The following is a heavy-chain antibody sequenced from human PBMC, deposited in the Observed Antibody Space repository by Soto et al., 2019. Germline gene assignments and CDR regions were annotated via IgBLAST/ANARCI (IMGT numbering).Heavy chain of an antibody. CDR2: IYPDDSDA. CDR3: ARTSAAGKYYYGMDV. Sequence: GESLKISCKGVGYSFTNYWIGWVRQMPGKGLEWMGIIYPDDSDAKYSPSFQGQVTISVDKSISTAYLQWSSLTASDTAMYYCARTSAAGKYYYGMDVWGQGTTVTVSS. D-gene: IGHD6-13*01. CDR1: GYSFTNYW. J-gene: IGHJ6*02. V-gene: IGHV5-51*01.